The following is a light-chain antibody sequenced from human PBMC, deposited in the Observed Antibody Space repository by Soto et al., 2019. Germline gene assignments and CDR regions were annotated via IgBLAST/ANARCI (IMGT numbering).Light chain of an antibody. CDR2: GNS. V-gene: IGLV1-40*01. CDR1: SSNIGAGYD. Sequence: QSALTQPPSVSGAPGQRVTISCTGSSSNIGAGYDVHWYQQLPGTAPKLLIYGNSNRPSGVPDRFSGSKSGTPASLAITGLQAEDEADYYCQSYDSSLSGSVFGGGTKLTVL. CDR3: QSYDSSLSGSV. J-gene: IGLJ3*02.